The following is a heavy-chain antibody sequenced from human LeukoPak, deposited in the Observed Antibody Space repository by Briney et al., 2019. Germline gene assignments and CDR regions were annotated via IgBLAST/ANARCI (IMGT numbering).Heavy chain of an antibody. J-gene: IGHJ3*02. Sequence: GGSLRLSCAASGFTFSSYAMSWVRQAPGKGLEWVSAISGSGGSTYYADSVKGRFTISRDNSKNTLYLQMNSLRAEDTAVYYCAKDLSTSLNIHSSGWYRDAFDIWGQGTMVTVSS. CDR2: ISGSGGST. CDR1: GFTFSSYA. CDR3: AKDLSTSLNIHSSGWYRDAFDI. D-gene: IGHD6-19*01. V-gene: IGHV3-23*01.